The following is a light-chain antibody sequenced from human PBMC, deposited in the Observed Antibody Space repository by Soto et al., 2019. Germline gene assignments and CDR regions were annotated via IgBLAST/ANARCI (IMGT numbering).Light chain of an antibody. CDR1: SGHSSYI. Sequence: QPVLTQSPSASASLESSVKLTCTLSSGHSSYIIAWHQQQPGKAPRFLMKVEGTGSFNKGSGVPDRFSGYRSGADRYLTISNLQFEDEADYYCETWDNNSWVFGGGTKLTVL. V-gene: IGLV4-60*02. CDR2: VEGTGSF. CDR3: ETWDNNSWV. J-gene: IGLJ3*02.